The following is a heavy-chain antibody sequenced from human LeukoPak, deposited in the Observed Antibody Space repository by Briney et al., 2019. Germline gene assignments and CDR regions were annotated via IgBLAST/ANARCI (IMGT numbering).Heavy chain of an antibody. Sequence: GGSLRLSCAASAFTFSSYAMSWVRQAPGKGLEWVSAISGSGGSTYYADSVKGRFTISRDNSKNTLYLQMNSLRAEDTAVYYCARDPHSTADFDYWGQGTLVTVSS. CDR1: AFTFSSYA. D-gene: IGHD4-17*01. V-gene: IGHV3-23*01. CDR3: ARDPHSTADFDY. J-gene: IGHJ4*02. CDR2: ISGSGGST.